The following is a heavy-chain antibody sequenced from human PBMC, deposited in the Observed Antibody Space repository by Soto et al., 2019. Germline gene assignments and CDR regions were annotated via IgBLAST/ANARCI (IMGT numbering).Heavy chain of an antibody. D-gene: IGHD3-10*01. V-gene: IGHV1-69*04. CDR1: GGTFSSYT. J-gene: IGHJ6*03. CDR3: AREGGRDGSGSYYSDYYYYMDA. CDR2: IIPILGIA. Sequence: SVKVSCKASGGTFSSYTISWVRQAPGQGLEWMGRIIPILGIANYAQKFQGRVTITADKSTSTAYMELSSLRSEDTAVYYCAREGGRDGSGSYYSDYYYYMDAWGKGTPVTVSS.